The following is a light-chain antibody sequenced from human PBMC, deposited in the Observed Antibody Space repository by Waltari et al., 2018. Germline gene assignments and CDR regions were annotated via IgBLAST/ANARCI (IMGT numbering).Light chain of an antibody. CDR1: QSVLYSSDNKNY. J-gene: IGKJ2*01. Sequence: DIVMTQSPDSLAVSLGERTSINCKARQSVLYSSDNKNYLAWYRQKPGQPPNLLIYWASTQESGLPGRFSGSGSGTDFTLTISILQAEDVSVYYCQQYYSTPYTFGQGTKLEIK. CDR3: QQYYSTPYT. V-gene: IGKV4-1*01. CDR2: WAS.